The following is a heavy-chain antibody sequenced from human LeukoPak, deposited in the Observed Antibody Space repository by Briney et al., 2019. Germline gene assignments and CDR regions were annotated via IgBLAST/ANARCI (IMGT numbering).Heavy chain of an antibody. Sequence: PGGSLRLSCAASGFTFSTSWMHWVRQAPGKGLVWVSRINSDGTNIDYADSVKGRFTISRDNSKNTLYLQMNSLRAADTAVYYCARYNRNLLADYWGQGTLVTVSS. V-gene: IGHV3-74*01. CDR2: INSDGTNI. CDR1: GFTFSTSW. J-gene: IGHJ4*02. CDR3: ARYNRNLLADY. D-gene: IGHD1-14*01.